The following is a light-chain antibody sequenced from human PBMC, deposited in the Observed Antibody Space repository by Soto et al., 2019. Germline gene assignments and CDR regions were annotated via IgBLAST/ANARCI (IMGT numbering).Light chain of an antibody. Sequence: DIQMTQSPSSLSASVGDRVTVTFRASQGISNYLALYQQKRGKVPKLLIYVASTLQSGVPSRFSGSGSGTDLPLTLSSLQPEDVATYYSQKYNRXPLTFGGWTKV. J-gene: IGKJ4*01. V-gene: IGKV1-27*01. CDR3: QKYNRXPLT. CDR2: VAS. CDR1: QGISNY.